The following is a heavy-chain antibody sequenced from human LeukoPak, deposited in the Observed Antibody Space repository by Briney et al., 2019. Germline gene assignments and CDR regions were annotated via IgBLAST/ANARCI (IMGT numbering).Heavy chain of an antibody. Sequence: GGSLRLSCAASGFTFSSYAMSWVRQAPGKGLEWVSAISGSGGSTYYADSVKGRFTISRDNSKNTLYLQMNSLRAEDTAVYYCARDPYNDGGYGAFDIWGRGTVVTVSS. D-gene: IGHD3-22*01. CDR3: ARDPYNDGGYGAFDI. CDR2: ISGSGGST. CDR1: GFTFSSYA. J-gene: IGHJ3*02. V-gene: IGHV3-23*01.